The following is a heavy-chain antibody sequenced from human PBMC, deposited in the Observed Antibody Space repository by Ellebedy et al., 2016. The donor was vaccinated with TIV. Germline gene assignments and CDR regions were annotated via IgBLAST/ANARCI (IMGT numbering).Heavy chain of an antibody. D-gene: IGHD3-16*01. CDR2: IKQDGSEK. J-gene: IGHJ4*01. CDR1: GFTFSNYW. Sequence: GESLKISCAASGFTFSNYWMSWVRQAPGKGLEWVANIKQDGSEKYYVDSVKGRFSISRDNAKNSLYLQMNSLRDEDTAVYYCARDQWLRRAYYFDYWGPGTLVTVSS. V-gene: IGHV3-7*01. CDR3: ARDQWLRRAYYFDY.